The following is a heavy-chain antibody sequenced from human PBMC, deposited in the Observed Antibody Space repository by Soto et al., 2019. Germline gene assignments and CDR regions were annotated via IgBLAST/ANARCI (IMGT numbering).Heavy chain of an antibody. V-gene: IGHV3-33*01. CDR2: IWYDGSNK. CDR1: GFTFSSYG. D-gene: IGHD2-15*01. J-gene: IGHJ4*02. CDR3: ARDVGCSGGSCYTPLSWYFDY. Sequence: QVQLVESGGDVVQPGRSLRLSCAASGFTFSSYGMHWVRQAPGKGLEWVAVIWYDGSNKYYADSVKGRFTISRDNSKNTLYLQMNSLRAEDTAVYYCARDVGCSGGSCYTPLSWYFDYWGQGTLVTVSS.